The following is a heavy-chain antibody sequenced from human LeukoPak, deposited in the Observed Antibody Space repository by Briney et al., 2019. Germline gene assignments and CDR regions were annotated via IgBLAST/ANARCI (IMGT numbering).Heavy chain of an antibody. CDR2: TYYRSQWYN. CDR1: GDSVSSKNGA. J-gene: IGHJ4*02. CDR3: ARDLGNTGWYTFDY. V-gene: IGHV6-1*01. D-gene: IGHD6-19*01. Sequence: SQTLSVTCAISGDSVSSKNGAWNWIRQSPSRGLEWLGRTYYRSQWYNEYAVSMEGRITINKDTSKNQFSLQLNSVTHADTAVYYRARDLGNTGWYTFDYWGQGTLVTVSS.